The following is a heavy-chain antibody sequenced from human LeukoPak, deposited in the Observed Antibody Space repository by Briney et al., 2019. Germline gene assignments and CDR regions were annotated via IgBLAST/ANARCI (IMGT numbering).Heavy chain of an antibody. CDR3: AKVGTAWLIHQH. D-gene: IGHD3-22*01. CDR1: GYTFTNYT. CDR2: INAYNGDI. J-gene: IGHJ4*02. V-gene: IGHV1-18*01. Sequence: VDSVKVSCKASGYTFTNYTISWVRQAPGQGLEWMGWINAYNGDIKYSQKFQDRVTMTTDTSTNTAFMELRTLRPDDTALYYCAKVGTAWLIHQHWGQGTLVTVSS.